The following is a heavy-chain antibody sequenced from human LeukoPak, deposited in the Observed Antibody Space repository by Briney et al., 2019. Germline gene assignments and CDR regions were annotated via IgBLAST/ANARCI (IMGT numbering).Heavy chain of an antibody. J-gene: IGHJ2*01. Sequence: PGGSLRLSCAASGFTVSSNYMSWVRQAPGKGLEWVSVIYSGGSTYYADSAKGRFTISRDNSKNTLYLQMNSLRAEDTAVYYCARERSSWYYWYFDLWGRGTLVTVSS. CDR2: IYSGGST. D-gene: IGHD6-13*01. V-gene: IGHV3-53*01. CDR1: GFTVSSNY. CDR3: ARERSSWYYWYFDL.